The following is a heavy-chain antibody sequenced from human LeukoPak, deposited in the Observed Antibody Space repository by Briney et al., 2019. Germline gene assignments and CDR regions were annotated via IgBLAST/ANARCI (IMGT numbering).Heavy chain of an antibody. V-gene: IGHV3-74*01. Sequence: GGSLRLSCVASGFTFSSYWMHWVRQDPRKGLVWVSRISGDGRNINYADSVRGRFTLSRDNSKNTLYLQMNSLRAEDTAVYYCAKSLWFGEEAYYFDYWGQGTLVTVSS. D-gene: IGHD3-10*01. CDR1: GFTFSSYW. CDR3: AKSLWFGEEAYYFDY. J-gene: IGHJ4*02. CDR2: ISGDGRNI.